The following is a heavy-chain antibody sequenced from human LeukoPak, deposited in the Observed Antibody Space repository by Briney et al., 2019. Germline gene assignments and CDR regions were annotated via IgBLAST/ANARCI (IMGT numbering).Heavy chain of an antibody. V-gene: IGHV3-30*03. CDR3: ARDHCSSTSCLIPSYYGMDV. D-gene: IGHD2-2*01. CDR1: GFTFSSYG. J-gene: IGHJ6*02. Sequence: GGSLRLSCAASGFTFSSYGMHWVRQAPGKGLEWVSVVSYDAGNKYYADSVKGRFTISRDNSKNTLYLQMNSLRAEDTSVYYCARDHCSSTSCLIPSYYGMDVWGQGTTVTVSS. CDR2: VSYDAGNK.